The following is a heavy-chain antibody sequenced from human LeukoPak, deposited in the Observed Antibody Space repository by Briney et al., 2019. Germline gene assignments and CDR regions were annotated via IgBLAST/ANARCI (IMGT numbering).Heavy chain of an antibody. J-gene: IGHJ5*02. CDR2: ISYDGSNK. CDR1: GFTFSSYA. Sequence: GRSLRLSCAASGFTFSSYAMHWVRQAPGKGLEWVAVISYDGSNKYYADSVKGRFTISRDNSKNTLYLQMHSLRAEDTAVYYCARALWTFSNWFDPWGQGTLVTVSS. D-gene: IGHD3/OR15-3a*01. CDR3: ARALWTFSNWFDP. V-gene: IGHV3-30*04.